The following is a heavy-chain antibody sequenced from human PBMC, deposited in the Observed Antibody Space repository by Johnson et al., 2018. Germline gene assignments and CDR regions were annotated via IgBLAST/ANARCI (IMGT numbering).Heavy chain of an antibody. CDR3: ARKGWEYYYGMDV. CDR1: GFTFSSYS. CDR2: ISSSSSYI. D-gene: IGHD1-26*01. V-gene: IGHV3-21*01. Sequence: EVQLVESGGGLVKPGGSLRLSCAASGFTFSSYSMNWVRQAPGKGLEWVSSISSSSSYIYYADSVKGRFTISRNNAKNSLYLQMNSRRAEDTAVYYWARKGWEYYYGMDVWGQGTTVTVSS. J-gene: IGHJ6*02.